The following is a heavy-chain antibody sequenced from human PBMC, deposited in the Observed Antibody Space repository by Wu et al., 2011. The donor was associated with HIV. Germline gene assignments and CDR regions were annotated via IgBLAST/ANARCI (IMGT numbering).Heavy chain of an antibody. J-gene: IGHJ4*02. CDR3: ARGEVVLGN. CDR2: MNPNSGNT. Sequence: EVKKPGPSVKVSCKASGYTFTSYDINWVRQATGQGLEWMGWMNPNSGNTGYAQKLQGRVAITRNTSISTAYMELSSLRSEDTAVYYCARGEVVLGNWGQGTLVIVSS. CDR1: GYTFTSYD. V-gene: IGHV1-8*03. D-gene: IGHD2-15*01.